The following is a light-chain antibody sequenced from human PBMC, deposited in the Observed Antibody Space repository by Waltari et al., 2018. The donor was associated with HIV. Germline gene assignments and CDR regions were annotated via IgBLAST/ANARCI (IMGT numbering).Light chain of an antibody. V-gene: IGLV2-8*01. CDR3: SSYAGSSMSYA. CDR2: DVN. J-gene: IGLJ1*01. CDR1: SSDVGAFKY. Sequence: QSALTQPPSASGSPGQSVSISCTGASSDVGAFKYVSWYQQHPGKAPKLLIYDVNKRPSGVPDRFSGSKSGNTASLTVSGLQAEDEAHYYCSSYAGSSMSYAFGTGTKVTVL.